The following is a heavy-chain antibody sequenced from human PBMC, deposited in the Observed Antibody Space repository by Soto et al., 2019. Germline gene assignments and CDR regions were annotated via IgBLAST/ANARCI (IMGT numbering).Heavy chain of an antibody. Sequence: SETLSLTCTVSGGSIYSSSYSWGWIRQPPGKGLEWIGSIYYSGSTSYNPSLKSRVTISVDTSKSQFSLKLSSVTAADTAVYYCARALYCSGGSCYTSSGARQDYYYMDVWGKGTTVTISS. J-gene: IGHJ6*03. D-gene: IGHD2-15*01. CDR3: ARALYCSGGSCYTSSGARQDYYYMDV. V-gene: IGHV4-39*01. CDR1: GGSIYSSSYS. CDR2: IYYSGST.